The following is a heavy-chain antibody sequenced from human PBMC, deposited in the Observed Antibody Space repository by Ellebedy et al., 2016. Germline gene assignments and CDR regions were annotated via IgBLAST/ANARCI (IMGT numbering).Heavy chain of an antibody. J-gene: IGHJ3*02. D-gene: IGHD1-26*01. CDR2: IYHSGST. CDR1: GGSISSSNW. V-gene: IGHV4-4*02. CDR3: ASTAGRGSPTAYAFDI. Sequence: SETLSLXXAVSGGSISSSNWWSWVRQPPGKGLEWIGEIYHSGSTNYNPSLKSRVTISVDKSKNQFSLKLSSVTAADTAVYYCASTAGRGSPTAYAFDIWGQGTMVTVSS.